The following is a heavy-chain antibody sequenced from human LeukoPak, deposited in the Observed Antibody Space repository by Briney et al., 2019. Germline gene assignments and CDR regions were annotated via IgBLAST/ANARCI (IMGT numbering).Heavy chain of an antibody. V-gene: IGHV3-23*01. CDR2: ITGNSGNA. D-gene: IGHD3-3*02. CDR1: GFTFSIYA. J-gene: IGHJ4*02. Sequence: PGGSLRLSCAASGFTFSIYAISWVRQAQGKGLEWVAAITGNSGNAYYADSVKGRFTISRDNSKNTLYLQMNSLRAEDTAVYYCAKGQTLATRFDYWGQGTLVTVSS. CDR3: AKGQTLATRFDY.